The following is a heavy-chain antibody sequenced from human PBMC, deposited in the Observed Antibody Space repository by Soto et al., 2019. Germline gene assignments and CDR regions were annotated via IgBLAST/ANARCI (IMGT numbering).Heavy chain of an antibody. CDR3: ARGFRGFDP. CDR2: TYYRSKWYN. D-gene: IGHD3-10*01. CDR1: GDSVPSNSAV. J-gene: IGHJ5*02. Sequence: AQTLSLTCAISGDSVPSNSAVWNWIRQSPSRGLEWLGRTYYRSKWYNDYAVSVKSRITINPDTSKNQFSLQLNSMTPEDTAVYYCARGFRGFDPWGQGTLVTVSS. V-gene: IGHV6-1*01.